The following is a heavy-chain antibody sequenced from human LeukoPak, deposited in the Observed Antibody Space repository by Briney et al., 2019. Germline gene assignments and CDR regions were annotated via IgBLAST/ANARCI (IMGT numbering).Heavy chain of an antibody. CDR1: GGSISSSSPY. CDR3: VSPRAFGYGYFAY. J-gene: IGHJ4*02. D-gene: IGHD5-18*01. Sequence: PSETLSLTRTVSGGSISSSSPYWGWIRQPPGKGLEWSGSIYYSKNTYYNPSLKSRVNISADTSKNQFSLTLGSVSATDTAVYYCVSPRAFGYGYFAYWGERCLVTVSS. V-gene: IGHV4-39*01. CDR2: IYYSKNT.